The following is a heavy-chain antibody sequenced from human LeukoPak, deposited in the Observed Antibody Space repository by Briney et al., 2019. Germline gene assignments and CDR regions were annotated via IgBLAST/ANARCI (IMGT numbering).Heavy chain of an antibody. D-gene: IGHD4-23*01. J-gene: IGHJ4*02. Sequence: PSETLSLTCTVSGGSISSYYWSWIRQPPGKGLEWIGYIYYSGSTNYNPSLKSRVAISVDTSKNQFSLNLNSVIAADTAVYYCAKSGSNSGIDSWGQGTLITVSS. CDR1: GGSISSYY. V-gene: IGHV4-59*01. CDR2: IYYSGST. CDR3: AKSGSNSGIDS.